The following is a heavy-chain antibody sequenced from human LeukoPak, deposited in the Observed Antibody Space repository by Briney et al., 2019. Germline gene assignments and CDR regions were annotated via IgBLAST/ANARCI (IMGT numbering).Heavy chain of an antibody. D-gene: IGHD3-3*01. J-gene: IGHJ4*02. CDR1: GFTFSSYA. V-gene: IGHV3-23*01. CDR2: ISSTGGST. CDR3: AKGVRGFWSGYPEY. Sequence: GGSLRLSCAASGFTFSSYAMSWVRQAPGKGLGWVSSISSTGGSTHYADSVKGRFTISRDNSKNTLYLQMNSLRAEDTAVYYCAKGVRGFWSGYPEYWGQGTLVTVSS.